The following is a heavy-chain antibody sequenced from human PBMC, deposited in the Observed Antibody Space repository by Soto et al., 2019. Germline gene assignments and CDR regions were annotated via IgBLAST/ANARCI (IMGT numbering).Heavy chain of an antibody. D-gene: IGHD2-15*01. CDR3: ARDQGFGCSGGSCYPHDAFDI. V-gene: IGHV4-59*01. Sequence: SETLSLTCTVSGGSISSYYWSWIRQPPGKGLEWIGYIYYSGSTNYNPSLKSRVTISVDTSKNQFSLKLSSVTAADTAVDYCARDQGFGCSGGSCYPHDAFDIWGQGTMVTVSS. CDR2: IYYSGST. J-gene: IGHJ3*02. CDR1: GGSISSYY.